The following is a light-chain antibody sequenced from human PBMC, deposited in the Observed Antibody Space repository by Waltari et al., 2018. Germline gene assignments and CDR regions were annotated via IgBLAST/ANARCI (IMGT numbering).Light chain of an antibody. CDR3: QQRSNWTPHT. Sequence: EIVLTQSPATLSLSPGDTATLSCRASQSVGSYLAWYQQKPGQAPRLLIYDASNRATGIPARFRGSGSGTDFTLTISSLDAEDFAVYYCQQRSNWTPHTFGQGARLEIK. V-gene: IGKV3-11*01. J-gene: IGKJ2*01. CDR1: QSVGSY. CDR2: DAS.